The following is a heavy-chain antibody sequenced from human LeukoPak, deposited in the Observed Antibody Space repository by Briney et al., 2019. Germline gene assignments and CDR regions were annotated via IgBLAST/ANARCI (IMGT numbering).Heavy chain of an antibody. CDR2: INPNSGGT. V-gene: IGHV1-2*02. J-gene: IGHJ5*02. D-gene: IGHD3-3*01. CDR1: GYTFTGYY. CDR3: ARDGRITIFGVVIIDPSNWFDP. Sequence: ASVTVSCKASGYTFTGYYMHWVRQAPRQGLEWMGWINPNSGGTNYAQKFQGRVTMTRDTSISTAYMELSRLRSDGTAVYYCARDGRITIFGVVIIDPSNWFDPWGQGTLVTVSS.